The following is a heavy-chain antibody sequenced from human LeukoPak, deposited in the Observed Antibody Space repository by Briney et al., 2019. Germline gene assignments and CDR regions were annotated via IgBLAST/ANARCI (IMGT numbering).Heavy chain of an antibody. CDR2: ISYDGSNK. J-gene: IGHJ4*02. CDR3: ASSLPRYSSSWYLFNY. CDR1: GFTFSSYG. D-gene: IGHD6-13*01. Sequence: GGSLRLSCAASGFTFSSYGMHWVRQAPGKGLEWVAVISYDGSNKYYADSVKGRFTISRDNSKNTLYLQMNSLRAEDTAVYYCASSLPRYSSSWYLFNYWGQGTLVTVSS. V-gene: IGHV3-30*03.